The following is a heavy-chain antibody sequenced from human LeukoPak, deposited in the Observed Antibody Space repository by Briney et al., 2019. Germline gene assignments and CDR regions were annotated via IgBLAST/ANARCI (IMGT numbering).Heavy chain of an antibody. J-gene: IGHJ4*02. D-gene: IGHD3-22*01. Sequence: GGSLRLSCAASGFTFSSYSMNWVRQAPGKGLEWVSSISSSSSYIYYADSVKGRFTISRDNAKNSLYLQMNNLRAEDTAVYYCATANVNYYDSSGSFRYWGQGTLVTVSS. V-gene: IGHV3-21*01. CDR3: ATANVNYYDSSGSFRY. CDR2: ISSSSSYI. CDR1: GFTFSSYS.